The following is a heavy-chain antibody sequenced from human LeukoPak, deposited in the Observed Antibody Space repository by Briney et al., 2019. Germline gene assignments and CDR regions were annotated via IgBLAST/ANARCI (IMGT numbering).Heavy chain of an antibody. CDR2: INTNTGNP. CDR1: GYTINSYA. D-gene: IGHD2-2*01. CDR3: ARDGLRSCTSSSCYPGEDAFDI. V-gene: IGHV7-4-1*02. Sequence: ASVKVSCKASGYTINSYAMNWVRQAPGQGLEWMAWINTNTGNPTYAQGFTGRFVFSLDTSISTAYLHISGLKAEDTAVYYCARDGLRSCTSSSCYPGEDAFDIWGQGTMATVSS. J-gene: IGHJ3*02.